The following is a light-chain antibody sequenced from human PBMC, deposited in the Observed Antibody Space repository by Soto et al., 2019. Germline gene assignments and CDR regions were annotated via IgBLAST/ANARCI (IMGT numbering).Light chain of an antibody. J-gene: IGKJ2*01. Sequence: EIVLTQSPGTLSLSPGEGATLSCRASQSVSSSYLAWYQQKPGQAPRLLIYGASSRATGIPDRFSGSGSGTDFTLTISRLEPEDFAVYYCQQYSSSLYTVGQGTKLEIK. CDR2: GAS. CDR1: QSVSSSY. CDR3: QQYSSSLYT. V-gene: IGKV3-20*01.